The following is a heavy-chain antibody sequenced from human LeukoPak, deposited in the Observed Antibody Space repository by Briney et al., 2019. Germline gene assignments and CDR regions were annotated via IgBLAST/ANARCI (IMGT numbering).Heavy chain of an antibody. CDR2: ISGSGGST. V-gene: IGHV3-23*01. CDR1: GFTFSNYA. J-gene: IGHJ3*02. Sequence: GGSLRLSCAASGFTFSNYAMSWVRQAPGKGLEWVSAISGSGGSTYYADSVKGRFTISRDNSKNTLYLQMNSLRAEDTAVYYCAKDQSMTYDAFDIWGQGIMVTVSS. CDR3: AKDQSMTYDAFDI.